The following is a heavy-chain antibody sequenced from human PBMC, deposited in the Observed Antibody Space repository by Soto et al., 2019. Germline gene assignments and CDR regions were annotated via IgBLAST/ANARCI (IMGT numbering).Heavy chain of an antibody. CDR2: IDPRDSYT. CDR1: GYSFTTYW. CDR3: AREKSDLELFNWLDP. Sequence: GESMKISCEASGYSFTTYWISWVRQMPGKGLEWMGAIDPRDSYTKYSPSFQGHVTISVDKSISTAYLQWNSLKASDTAIYYCAREKSDLELFNWLDPWGQGTLVTVSS. J-gene: IGHJ5*02. D-gene: IGHD1-7*01. V-gene: IGHV5-10-1*01.